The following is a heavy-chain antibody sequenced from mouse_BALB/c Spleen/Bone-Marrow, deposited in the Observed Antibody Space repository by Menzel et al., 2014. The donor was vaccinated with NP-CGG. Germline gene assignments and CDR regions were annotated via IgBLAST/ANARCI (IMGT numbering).Heavy chain of an antibody. CDR3: ARENYYGSSYRFAY. V-gene: IGHV1-4*02. CDR2: INPSSGYT. CDR1: GYTFTSYT. J-gene: IGHJ3*01. D-gene: IGHD1-1*01. Sequence: VQLQQSAAELARPGASVKMSCKASGYTFTSYTMHWVKQRPGQGLEWIGYINPSSGYTEYNQKFKDKTTLTADKSSSTAYMQLSSLTSEDPAVYYCARENYYGSSYRFAYWGQGTLVTVSA.